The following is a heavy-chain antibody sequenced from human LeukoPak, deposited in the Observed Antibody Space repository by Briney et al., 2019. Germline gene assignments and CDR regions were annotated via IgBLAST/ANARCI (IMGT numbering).Heavy chain of an antibody. CDR2: IYPRDGST. CDR3: ARDHSGSHPPHYYYGMDV. Sequence: ASVKVSCKASGYTFTSNYIHWVRQAPGQGLEWMGMIYPRDGSTSYAQKFQGRVTITADESTSTAYMELSSLRSEDTAVYYCARDHSGSHPPHYYYGMDVWGQGTTVTVSS. D-gene: IGHD3-22*01. J-gene: IGHJ6*02. V-gene: IGHV1-46*01. CDR1: GYTFTSNY.